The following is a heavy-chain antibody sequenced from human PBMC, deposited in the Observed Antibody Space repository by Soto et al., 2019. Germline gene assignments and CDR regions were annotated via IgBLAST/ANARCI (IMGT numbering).Heavy chain of an antibody. CDR3: ARDRPGGYYFDY. CDR1: GYPFTSFG. J-gene: IGHJ4*02. CDR2: ISAYNGNT. V-gene: IGHV1-18*01. Sequence: QVQLVQSGAEVKKPGASVKVSCKASGYPFTSFGITGGRQPLEQGLEWMGWISAYNGNTNYAQKLQGRVTMTTDTSTSTAYMELRSLRSDDTAVYYCARDRPGGYYFDYWGQGTLVTVSS. D-gene: IGHD6-6*01.